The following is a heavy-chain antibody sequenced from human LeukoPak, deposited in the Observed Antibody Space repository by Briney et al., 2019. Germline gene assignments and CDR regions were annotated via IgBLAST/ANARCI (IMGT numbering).Heavy chain of an antibody. CDR1: GFTFSSYG. Sequence: GGTLRLSCAASGFTFSSYGMSWVRQAPGKGLEWVSAISGSGGSTCYADSVKGRFTISRDNSKNTLYLRMNSLRAEDTAVYYCAREAAVYDSSGHVGDWGQGTLVTVSS. V-gene: IGHV3-23*01. CDR3: AREAAVYDSSGHVGD. J-gene: IGHJ4*02. D-gene: IGHD3-22*01. CDR2: ISGSGGST.